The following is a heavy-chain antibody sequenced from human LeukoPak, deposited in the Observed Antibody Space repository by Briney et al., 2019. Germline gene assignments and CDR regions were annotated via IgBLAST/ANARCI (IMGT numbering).Heavy chain of an antibody. J-gene: IGHJ6*02. D-gene: IGHD5-18*01. CDR3: ARDAVDTANAV. Sequence: SGGSLRLSCAASGFTFTTYWMHWVRHAPGKGLVWVSHINSDESITSYADSVKGRLTISRDNAKNTLYLQMNSLRAEDTAVYYCARDAVDTANAVWGQGTTVTVSS. V-gene: IGHV3-74*01. CDR1: GFTFTTYW. CDR2: INSDESIT.